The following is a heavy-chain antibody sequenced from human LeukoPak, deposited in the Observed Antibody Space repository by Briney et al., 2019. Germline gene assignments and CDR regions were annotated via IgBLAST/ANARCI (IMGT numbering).Heavy chain of an antibody. Sequence: PMASVKVSCKASGGTFSSYAISWVRQAPGQGLEWMGIINPSGGSTSYAQKFQGRVTMTRDTSTGTVYMELSSLRSEDTAVYYCARVGGDYYDSSDPKARYYFDYWGQGTLVTVSS. D-gene: IGHD3-22*01. V-gene: IGHV1-46*01. J-gene: IGHJ4*02. CDR2: INPSGGST. CDR1: GGTFSSYA. CDR3: ARVGGDYYDSSDPKARYYFDY.